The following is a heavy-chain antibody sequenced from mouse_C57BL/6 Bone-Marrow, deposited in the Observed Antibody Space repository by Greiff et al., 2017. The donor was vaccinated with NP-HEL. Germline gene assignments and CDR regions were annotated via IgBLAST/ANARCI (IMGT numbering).Heavy chain of an antibody. V-gene: IGHV1-82*01. CDR1: GYAFSSSW. Sequence: QVQLKESGPELVKPGASVTISCKASGYAFSSSWMNWVKQRPGTGLEWIGRIYPGDGDTNYNGKFKGKATLTADKSSSTAYMQLSSLTSEDSAVYFCARWNYYAMDYWGQGTSVTVSS. J-gene: IGHJ4*01. CDR2: IYPGDGDT. CDR3: ARWNYYAMDY.